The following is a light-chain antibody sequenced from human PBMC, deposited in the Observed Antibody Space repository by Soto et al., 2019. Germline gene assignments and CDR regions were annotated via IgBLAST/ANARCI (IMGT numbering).Light chain of an antibody. CDR2: GDT. J-gene: IGLJ3*02. V-gene: IGLV1-40*01. CDR1: SSNIGAGYD. Sequence: QSVLTQPPSVSAAPGQRVTISCTGSSSNIGAGYDVHWYQQLPGTAPKLLVSGDTNRPSGVPDRFSGSKSGTSASLAITGLRAEDEADYYCQSFDSSLNGWVFGGGTKVTVL. CDR3: QSFDSSLNGWV.